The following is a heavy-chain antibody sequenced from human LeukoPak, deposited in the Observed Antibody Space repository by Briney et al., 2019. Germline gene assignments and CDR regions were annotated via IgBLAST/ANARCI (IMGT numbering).Heavy chain of an antibody. D-gene: IGHD2-2*01. CDR2: IKQDGSEK. CDR1: GFTFSSYW. J-gene: IGHJ3*02. CDR3: ARSNDGRRWSSTSSRAFDI. Sequence: GGSLRLSCAASGFTFSSYWMSWVRQAPGKGLEWVANIKQDGSEKYYVDSVKGRFTISRDNAKNSLYLQMNSLRAEDTAVYYCARSNDGRRWSSTSSRAFDIWGQGTMVTVSS. V-gene: IGHV3-7*01.